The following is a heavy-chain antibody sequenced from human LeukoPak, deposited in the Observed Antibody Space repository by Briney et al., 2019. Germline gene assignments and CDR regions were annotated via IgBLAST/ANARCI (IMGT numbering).Heavy chain of an antibody. Sequence: GGSLRLSCAPSGFTFSSYAMHWVRQAPGKGLEWVAVISYAGSNKFYADSVRGRVTISRDNSKNTLYLQMNNLKTEDTAVYYCARGQHRVTYSDDAFDIWGQGTMVTVSS. CDR1: GFTFSSYA. CDR2: ISYAGSNK. V-gene: IGHV3-30-3*01. CDR3: ARGQHRVTYSDDAFDI. D-gene: IGHD4-11*01. J-gene: IGHJ3*02.